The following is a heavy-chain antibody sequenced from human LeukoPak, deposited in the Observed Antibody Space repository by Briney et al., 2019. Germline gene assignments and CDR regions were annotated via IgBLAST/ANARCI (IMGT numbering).Heavy chain of an antibody. CDR3: ARHGVFDWLLFDY. CDR1: GGSISSSSYY. J-gene: IGHJ4*02. D-gene: IGHD3-9*01. CDR2: IYYSGST. V-gene: IGHV4-39*01. Sequence: PSETLSLTCTVSGGSISSSSYYWGWIRQPPGKGLEWIGSIYYSGSTYYNPSLKSRVTISVDTSKNQFSLKLSSVTAADTAVYYRARHGVFDWLLFDYWGQGTLVTVSS.